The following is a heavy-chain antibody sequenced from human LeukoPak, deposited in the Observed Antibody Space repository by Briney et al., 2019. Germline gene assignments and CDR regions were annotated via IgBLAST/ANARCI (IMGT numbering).Heavy chain of an antibody. J-gene: IGHJ6*03. Sequence: QSGGSLRLSCAASGFTFDDYAMHWVRQAPGKGLEWVSGISWNSGSIGYADSVKGRFTISRDNAKSSLYLQMNSLRAEDTALYYCVEGDWYDYYYYMDVWGKGTTVTVSS. CDR3: VEGDWYDYYYYMDV. CDR1: GFTFDDYA. V-gene: IGHV3-9*01. D-gene: IGHD6-19*01. CDR2: ISWNSGSI.